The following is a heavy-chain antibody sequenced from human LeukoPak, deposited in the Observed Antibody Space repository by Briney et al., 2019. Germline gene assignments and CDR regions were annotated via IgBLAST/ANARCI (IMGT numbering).Heavy chain of an antibody. J-gene: IGHJ5*02. V-gene: IGHV1-2*02. CDR1: GYTFTDYY. D-gene: IGHD2-2*01. Sequence: ASVKVSCKTSGYTFTDYYIHWVRQAPGQGLEWMGWINPNSGGTTYAQKFQGRVTMTRDTSISTTYMDLSGLTSDDTAVYYCARGMGVLVPAATWFDPWGQGTLVTVSS. CDR3: ARGMGVLVPAATWFDP. CDR2: INPNSGGT.